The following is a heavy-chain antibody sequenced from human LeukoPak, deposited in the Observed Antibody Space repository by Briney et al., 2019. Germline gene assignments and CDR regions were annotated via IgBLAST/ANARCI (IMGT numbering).Heavy chain of an antibody. Sequence: GGSLRLSCAASGFTFSSYAMHWVRQAPGKGLVWVSRINSDGSSTSYADSVKGRFTISRDNAKNTLYLQMNSLRAEDTAVYYCARGSSGGRGGDYWGQGTLVTVSS. CDR1: GFTFSSYA. J-gene: IGHJ4*02. D-gene: IGHD2-15*01. V-gene: IGHV3-74*01. CDR3: ARGSSGGRGGDY. CDR2: INSDGSST.